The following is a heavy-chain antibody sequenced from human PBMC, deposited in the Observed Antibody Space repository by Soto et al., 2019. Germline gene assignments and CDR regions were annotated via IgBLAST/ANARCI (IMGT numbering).Heavy chain of an antibody. Sequence: SVKVSCKASGGTFSSYAISWVRQAPGQGLAWMGGIIPIFGTGNYAQKLQGRGTITADESTSTAYMELSSLRSEDTAVYYCARVYQEWELPPRWVYYYYYGMDVWGQGTTVTVSS. V-gene: IGHV1-69*13. CDR1: GGTFSSYA. D-gene: IGHD1-26*01. CDR3: ARVYQEWELPPRWVYYYYYGMDV. J-gene: IGHJ6*02. CDR2: IIPIFGTG.